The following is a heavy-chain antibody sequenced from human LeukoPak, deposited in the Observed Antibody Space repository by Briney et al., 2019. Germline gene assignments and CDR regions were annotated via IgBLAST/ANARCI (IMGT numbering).Heavy chain of an antibody. CDR1: GGSISSSSYY. CDR3: ARDQRWSARSYSYYYMDV. V-gene: IGHV4-39*07. J-gene: IGHJ6*03. Sequence: SETLSLTCTVSGGSISSSSYYWGWIRQPPGKGLEWIGTIYNSGSTYYNPSLKSRVTISVDTSKNQFSLKLSSVTAADTAVYYCARDQRWSARSYSYYYMDVWGKGPRSPSP. D-gene: IGHD4-23*01. CDR2: IYNSGST.